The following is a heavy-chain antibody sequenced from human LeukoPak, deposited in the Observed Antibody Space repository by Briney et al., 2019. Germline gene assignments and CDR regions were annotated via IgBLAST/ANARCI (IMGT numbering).Heavy chain of an antibody. Sequence: ASVRVSCKASGYTFTGYYMHWVRQAPGQGLEWMGWINPNSGGTNYAQKLQGRVTMTRDTSISTAYMELSRLRSDDTAVYYCARADCGGDCYQFDYWGQGTLVTVSS. CDR1: GYTFTGYY. V-gene: IGHV1-2*02. D-gene: IGHD2-21*02. J-gene: IGHJ4*02. CDR3: ARADCGGDCYQFDY. CDR2: INPNSGGT.